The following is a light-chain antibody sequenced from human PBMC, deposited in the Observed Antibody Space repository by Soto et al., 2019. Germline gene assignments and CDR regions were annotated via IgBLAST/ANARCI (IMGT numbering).Light chain of an antibody. J-gene: IGKJ1*01. CDR1: QSISTW. CDR2: DDS. Sequence: DIQMTQSPSTLSASVGDRVTITCRASQSISTWLAWYQQNPGKAPKLLIYDDSSLESGVPSRFSGSGSGTDFTLTISSLQPEDFATYYCQQSYSTPRTFGQGTKVDIK. CDR3: QQSYSTPRT. V-gene: IGKV1-5*01.